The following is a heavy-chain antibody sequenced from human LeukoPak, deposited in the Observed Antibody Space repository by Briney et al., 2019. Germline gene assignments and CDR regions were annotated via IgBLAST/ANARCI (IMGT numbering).Heavy chain of an antibody. D-gene: IGHD1-7*01. CDR2: IIPIFGTA. J-gene: IGHJ4*02. V-gene: IGHV1-69*05. Sequence: SVKVSCKASGGTFSSYAISWVRQAPGQGLEWVGRIIPIFGTANYAQKFQGRVTITTDESTSTAYMELSSLRSEDTAVYYCASSPGITGTTLDYWGQGTLVTVSS. CDR1: GGTFSSYA. CDR3: ASSPGITGTTLDY.